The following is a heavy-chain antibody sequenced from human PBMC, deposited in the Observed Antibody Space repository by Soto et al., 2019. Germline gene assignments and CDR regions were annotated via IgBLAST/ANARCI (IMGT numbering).Heavy chain of an antibody. CDR1: GGSISSSSYY. CDR3: AITNPSIAARFPLRGFDP. V-gene: IGHV4-39*01. CDR2: IYYSGST. D-gene: IGHD6-6*01. J-gene: IGHJ5*02. Sequence: PSETLSLTCTVSGGSISSSSYYWGWFRQPPGKGLEWIGSIYYSGSTYYNPSLKSRVTISVDTSKNQFSLKLSSVTAADTAVYYCAITNPSIAARFPLRGFDPWGQGTLVTVSS.